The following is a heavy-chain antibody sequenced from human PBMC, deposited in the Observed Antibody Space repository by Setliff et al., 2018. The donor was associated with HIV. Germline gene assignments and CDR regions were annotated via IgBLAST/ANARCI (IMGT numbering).Heavy chain of an antibody. CDR1: GFTFNNYV. CDR2: ISGSGERI. Sequence: GGSLRLSCVVSGFTFNNYVMTWVRQAPGKGLEWVSSISGSGERIYYDASVKGRLTISRDNAENTLYLHLNSLKVDDTAIYYCAKDKLVGEPAYFDYWGQGTLVTVSS. V-gene: IGHV3-23*01. CDR3: AKDKLVGEPAYFDY. J-gene: IGHJ4*02. D-gene: IGHD1-26*01.